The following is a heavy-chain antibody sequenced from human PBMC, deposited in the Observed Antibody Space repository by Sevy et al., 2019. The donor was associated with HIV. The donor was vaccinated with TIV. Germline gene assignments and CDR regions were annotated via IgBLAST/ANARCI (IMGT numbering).Heavy chain of an antibody. V-gene: IGHV4-34*01. Sequence: SETLSLTCGVYGGSFSGHYWSWLRQTPEKGLEWIGEINHGEITDYNPSLESRVTMSVDTSKNQFSLKLKSVTAADTAVSYCARRRYFYASGGKDVLDIWGQGTLVTVSS. CDR2: INHGEIT. D-gene: IGHD3-10*01. J-gene: IGHJ3*02. CDR1: GGSFSGHY. CDR3: ARRRYFYASGGKDVLDI.